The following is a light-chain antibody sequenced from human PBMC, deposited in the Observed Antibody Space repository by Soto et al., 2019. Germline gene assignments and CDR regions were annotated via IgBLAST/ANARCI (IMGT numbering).Light chain of an antibody. CDR1: SSNVGNHY. Sequence: QSVLTQPPSVSAAPGQKVSISCSGSSSNVGNHYVSWYQQFPGTAPKLLIYENNKRPSGVPDRFSGSKSGTSATLGITGLQTGDEPDYYCGAWDRSLSAGVFGGGTKLTVL. J-gene: IGLJ3*02. CDR2: ENN. CDR3: GAWDRSLSAGV. V-gene: IGLV1-51*02.